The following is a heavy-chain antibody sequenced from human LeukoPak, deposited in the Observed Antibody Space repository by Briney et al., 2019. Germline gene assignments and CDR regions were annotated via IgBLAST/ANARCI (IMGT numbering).Heavy chain of an antibody. CDR2: IRGSDDNT. D-gene: IGHD4-17*01. CDR1: GFTFSIYA. J-gene: IGHJ2*01. V-gene: IGHV3-23*01. CDR3: AKTVSTQAYYWYFDL. Sequence: GGSLRLSCAASGFTFSIYAMSWVRQAPGKGLEWVSAIRGSDDNTFYADSVRGRFTISRDNSKNTLYLQMNILRAEDTAVYHCAKTVSTQAYYWYFDLWGRGTLVTVSS.